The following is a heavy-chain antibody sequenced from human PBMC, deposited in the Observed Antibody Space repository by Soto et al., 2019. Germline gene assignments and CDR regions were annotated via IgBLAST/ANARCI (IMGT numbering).Heavy chain of an antibody. D-gene: IGHD5-18*01. Sequence: GVSLRLSCAAPEFTFDDYSMHWVRQAPGKGLEWVSGISWNSGSIGYADSVKGRFAIYRDNAKNTLYLQMNSLRDDDTAVYFCARGIPGHYAVDVWGQGTTVTVSS. CDR1: EFTFDDYS. V-gene: IGHV3-9*01. J-gene: IGHJ6*02. CDR3: ARGIPGHYAVDV. CDR2: ISWNSGSI.